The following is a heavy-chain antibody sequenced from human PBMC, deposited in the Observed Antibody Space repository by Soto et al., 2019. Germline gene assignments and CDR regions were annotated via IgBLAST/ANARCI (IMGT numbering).Heavy chain of an antibody. Sequence: QVQLQESGPGLVKPSQNLSLTCTVSGGSLSRGDYYWSWIRQPPGKGLEWIGYIYYSGSTDYNPSLKSRVNISVDTSKNQFSLKLSSVTAADTAVYYCATFGVIGEPFDFWGQGTLVTVSS. CDR1: GGSLSRGDYY. CDR2: IYYSGST. J-gene: IGHJ4*02. V-gene: IGHV4-30-4*01. D-gene: IGHD3-10*01. CDR3: ATFGVIGEPFDF.